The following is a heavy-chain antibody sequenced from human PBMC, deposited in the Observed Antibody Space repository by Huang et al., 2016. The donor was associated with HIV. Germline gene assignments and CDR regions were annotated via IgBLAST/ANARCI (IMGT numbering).Heavy chain of an antibody. CDR2: INSDGSST. J-gene: IGHJ4*02. CDR1: GFSISSYW. D-gene: IGHD3-22*01. Sequence: EVQLVESGGGLVQPGGSLRLSCAASGFSISSYWMHWVRQAPGKGPGWVSRINSDGSSTSYADSVKGRFTISRDNAKNTLYLQMNSLRAEDTAVYYCARDPRIQSWLNFFDYWGQGTLVSVSS. V-gene: IGHV3-74*01. CDR3: ARDPRIQSWLNFFDY.